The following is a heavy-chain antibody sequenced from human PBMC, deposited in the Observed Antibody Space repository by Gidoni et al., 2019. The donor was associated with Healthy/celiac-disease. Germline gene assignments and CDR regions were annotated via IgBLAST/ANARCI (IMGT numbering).Heavy chain of an antibody. CDR3: GRGGGLLPGMGVLWFDP. Sequence: QVQLQESGPGLVKPSQTLSLTCTVSGGSITSGGYYWSWSRQHPGKGLEWIGYIYYSGSTYFNPSLKRRGTICVDTSKNQFSMKGASGTAADTAVYDCGRGGGLLPGMGVLWFDPWGQGTLVTVSS. J-gene: IGHJ5*02. CDR2: IYYSGST. CDR1: GGSITSGGYY. V-gene: IGHV4-31*03. D-gene: IGHD2-15*01.